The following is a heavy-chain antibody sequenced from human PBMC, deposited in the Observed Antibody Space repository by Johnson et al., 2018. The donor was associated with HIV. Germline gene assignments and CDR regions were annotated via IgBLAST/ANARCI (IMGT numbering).Heavy chain of an antibody. J-gene: IGHJ3*02. D-gene: IGHD6-13*01. Sequence: QVQLVESGGGFVQPGRSLRLSCAPSGFTIDDDAIHWVRQAPGKGLEWVAVISYDGTYEFYADSVKGRFTISRDNSKSTLYLQMSSLRPGDSAVYYCARDGVYSSPHDAFDIWGQGTMVTVSP. CDR3: ARDGVYSSPHDAFDI. CDR2: ISYDGTYE. V-gene: IGHV3-30*03. CDR1: GFTIDDDA.